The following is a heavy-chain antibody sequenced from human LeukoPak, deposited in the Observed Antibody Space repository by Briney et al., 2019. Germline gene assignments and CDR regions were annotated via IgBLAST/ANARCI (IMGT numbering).Heavy chain of an antibody. J-gene: IGHJ6*04. CDR2: ISSSGSTI. Sequence: GGSLRLSCAASGFTFSSYEMNWVRQAPGKGLEWASYISSSGSTIYYADSVKGRFTISRDNAKNSLYLQMNSLRAEDTAVYYCAELGITMIGGVWGKGTTVTISS. CDR3: AELGITMIGGV. CDR1: GFTFSSYE. V-gene: IGHV3-48*03. D-gene: IGHD3-10*02.